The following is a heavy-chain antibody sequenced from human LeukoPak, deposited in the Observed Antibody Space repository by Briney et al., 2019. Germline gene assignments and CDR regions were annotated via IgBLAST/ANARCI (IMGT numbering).Heavy chain of an antibody. CDR2: IYYSGST. CDR1: GGSISSSSYY. J-gene: IGHJ4*02. CDR3: IARYDSSGYSYDY. Sequence: SETLSLTCTVSGGSISSSSYYWGWIRQPPGKGLEWIGSIYYSGSTYYNPSLKSRVTISVDTSKNQFSLKLSSATAADTAVYYCIARYDSSGYSYDYWGQGTLVTVSS. D-gene: IGHD3-22*01. V-gene: IGHV4-39*01.